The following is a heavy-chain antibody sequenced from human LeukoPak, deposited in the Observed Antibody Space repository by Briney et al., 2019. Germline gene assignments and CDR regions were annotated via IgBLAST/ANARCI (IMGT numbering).Heavy chain of an antibody. V-gene: IGHV4-4*09. Sequence: SETLSLTCTVSGGSISSDYRSWIRQPPGKGLEWIGYIYTSGSTNYNPSLKSRVTISVDTSKNQFSLKLSSVTAADTAVYYCARDRVGATLGYWGQGTLVTVSS. CDR2: IYTSGST. D-gene: IGHD1-26*01. CDR3: ARDRVGATLGY. J-gene: IGHJ4*02. CDR1: GGSISSDY.